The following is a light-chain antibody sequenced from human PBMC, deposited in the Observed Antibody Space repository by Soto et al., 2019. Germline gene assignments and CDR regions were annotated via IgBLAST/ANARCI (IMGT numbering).Light chain of an antibody. CDR1: RNDVGSYNL. V-gene: IGLV2-23*01. CDR3: CSYAGSNTYVV. CDR2: EGS. J-gene: IGLJ2*01. Sequence: QSALTQPASVSGSPGQSITISCTGTRNDVGSYNLVSWYQLHPGKAPKLMIYEGSKRPSGVSNRFSGSKSGNTASLTISGLQAEDEADYYCCSYAGSNTYVVFGGGTKLTVL.